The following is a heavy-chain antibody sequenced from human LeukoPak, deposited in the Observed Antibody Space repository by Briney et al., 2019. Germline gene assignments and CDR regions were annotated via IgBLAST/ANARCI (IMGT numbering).Heavy chain of an antibody. CDR2: INHSGST. Sequence: SETLSLTCAVYGGSFSGYYWSWIRQPPGKGLEWIGEINHSGSTYYNPSLKSRVTISVDTSKNQFSLKLSSVTAADTAVYCCARASGRHPPRAFDYWGQGTLVTVSS. J-gene: IGHJ4*02. D-gene: IGHD3-3*01. V-gene: IGHV4-34*01. CDR1: GGSFSGYY. CDR3: ARASGRHPPRAFDY.